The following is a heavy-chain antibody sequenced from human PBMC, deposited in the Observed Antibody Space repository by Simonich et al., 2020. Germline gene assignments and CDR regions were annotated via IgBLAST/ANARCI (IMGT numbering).Heavy chain of an antibody. CDR2: IKQDGSEQ. Sequence: EVQLVESGGGLVQPGGSLRLSCAASGFTFCSYWMSWVRQAPGKGLGWVSNIKQDGSEQYYVDPVKCRFTISRDNAKNSLYLQMNSLRAEDTAVYYCARDREVYGSGSYYNYWGQGTLVTVSS. D-gene: IGHD3-10*01. CDR3: ARDREVYGSGSYYNY. CDR1: GFTFCSYW. J-gene: IGHJ4*02. V-gene: IGHV3-7*01.